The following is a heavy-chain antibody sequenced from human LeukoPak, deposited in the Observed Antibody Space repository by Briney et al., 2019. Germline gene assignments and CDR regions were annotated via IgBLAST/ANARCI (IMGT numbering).Heavy chain of an antibody. J-gene: IGHJ5*02. D-gene: IGHD5-24*01. CDR2: IIPILGIA. V-gene: IGHV1-69*04. Sequence: GASVKVSCKASGYTFTGYDINWVRQATGQGLEWMGRIIPILGIANYAQKFQGRVTITADKSTSTAYMELSSLRSEDTAVYYCARGPPDADGWFDPWGQGTLVTVSS. CDR3: ARGPPDADGWFDP. CDR1: GYTFTGYD.